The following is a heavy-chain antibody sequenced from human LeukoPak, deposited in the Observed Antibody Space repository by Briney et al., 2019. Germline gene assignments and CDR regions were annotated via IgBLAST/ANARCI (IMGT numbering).Heavy chain of an antibody. Sequence: GGSLRLSCAASGFTFSSYAMSWVRQAPGKGLEWVSAISGSGGSTYYADSVKGRFTISRDNSKNTLYLQMNSLRAEDTAVYYCARVGIAAARRDWFDPWGQGTLVTVSS. J-gene: IGHJ5*02. V-gene: IGHV3-23*01. CDR1: GFTFSSYA. D-gene: IGHD6-13*01. CDR2: ISGSGGST. CDR3: ARVGIAAARRDWFDP.